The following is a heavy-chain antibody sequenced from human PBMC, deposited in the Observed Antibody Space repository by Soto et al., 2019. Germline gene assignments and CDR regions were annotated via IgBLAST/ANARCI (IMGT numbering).Heavy chain of an antibody. CDR1: GFTFSSYA. J-gene: IGHJ4*02. V-gene: IGHV3-30-3*01. Sequence: QVQLVESGGGVVQPGRSLRLSCAASGFTFSSYAMNWVRQAPGKGLEWVAVISYDGSNKYYADSVKGRFTISRDNSKNTLYLQMNSLRAEDTAVYYCARESGSGPLDYWGQGTLVTVSS. D-gene: IGHD3-10*01. CDR3: ARESGSGPLDY. CDR2: ISYDGSNK.